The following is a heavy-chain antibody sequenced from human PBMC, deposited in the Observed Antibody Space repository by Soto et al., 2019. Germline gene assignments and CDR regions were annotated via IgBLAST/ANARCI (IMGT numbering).Heavy chain of an antibody. CDR1: GGSISSYY. CDR2: IYYSGST. Sequence: PSETLSLTCTVSGGSISSYYWSWIRQPPGKGLEWIGYIYYSGSTNYNPSLKSRVTISVDTSKNQFSLKLTSVTAADTAVYYCARGMGSPDYCGQGTLVTVYS. D-gene: IGHD1-26*01. J-gene: IGHJ4*02. CDR3: ARGMGSPDY. V-gene: IGHV4-59*01.